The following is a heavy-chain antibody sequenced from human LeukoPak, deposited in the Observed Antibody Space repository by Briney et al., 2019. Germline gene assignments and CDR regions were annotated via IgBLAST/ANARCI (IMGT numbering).Heavy chain of an antibody. Sequence: GGSLRLSCAASGFSFSNYPMQWVRQAPGKGLEWVATISYDGSSRYSAASVKGRFTISRDNSKNTLSLQMNSLRVEDTAMYYCASPPGRPNGDWGQGTLVTVSS. CDR3: ASPPGRPNGD. V-gene: IGHV3-30*04. CDR2: ISYDGSSR. J-gene: IGHJ4*02. D-gene: IGHD7-27*01. CDR1: GFSFSNYP.